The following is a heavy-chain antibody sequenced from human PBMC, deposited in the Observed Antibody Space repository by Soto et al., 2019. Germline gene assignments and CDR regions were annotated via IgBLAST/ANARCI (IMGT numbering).Heavy chain of an antibody. CDR1: GYTFTSYG. V-gene: IGHV1-18*01. Sequence: GASVKVSCKASGYTFTSYGISWVRQAPGQGLEWMGWISAYNGNTNYAQKLQGRVTMTTDTSTSTAFMELRSLRSDDTAVYYCARSLPAKLLWFGELRINFDYWGQGTLVTVSS. J-gene: IGHJ4*02. D-gene: IGHD3-10*01. CDR3: ARSLPAKLLWFGELRINFDY. CDR2: ISAYNGNT.